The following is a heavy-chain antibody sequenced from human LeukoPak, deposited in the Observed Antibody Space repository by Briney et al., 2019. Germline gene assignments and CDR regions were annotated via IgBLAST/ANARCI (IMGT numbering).Heavy chain of an antibody. D-gene: IGHD4-17*01. V-gene: IGHV1-46*01. CDR1: GYTFTSYY. CDR2: INPSGGST. Sequence: SEKVSCKASGYTFTSYYMHWVRQAPAQGLEWMGIINPSGGSTSHEQKFQGRGTMTTDTSTSTVYMELSSLTSEDTAVYYCARGSTVFDYWGQGTLVTVSS. J-gene: IGHJ4*02. CDR3: ARGSTVFDY.